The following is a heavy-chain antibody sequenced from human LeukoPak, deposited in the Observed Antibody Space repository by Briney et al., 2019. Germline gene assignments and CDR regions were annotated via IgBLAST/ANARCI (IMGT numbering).Heavy chain of an antibody. D-gene: IGHD3-16*01. J-gene: IGHJ3*02. CDR1: GFTFNIYS. CDR2: ISGTSNYI. V-gene: IGHV3-21*04. Sequence: GGSLRLSCAASGFTFNIYSMNWVRQAPGKGLEWVSSISGTSNYIYYADSVKGRFTISRDNAKNPLYLHMNSLRAEDTAVYYCARDPASSGLAAFEIWGQGTMVTVSS. CDR3: ARDPASSGLAAFEI.